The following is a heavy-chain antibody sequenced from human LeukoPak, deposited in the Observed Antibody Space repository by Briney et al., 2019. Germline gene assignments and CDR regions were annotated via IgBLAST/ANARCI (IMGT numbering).Heavy chain of an antibody. V-gene: IGHV3-48*04. Sequence: GGSLRLSCEASGFSFSRYWMSWVRQAPGKGLEWVSYISSSGSTIYYADSVKGRFTISRDNAKNSLYLQMNSLRAEDMALYYCAKVTEGGAFDIWGQGTMVTVSS. J-gene: IGHJ3*02. CDR2: ISSSGSTI. CDR3: AKVTEGGAFDI. D-gene: IGHD3-16*01. CDR1: GFSFSRYW.